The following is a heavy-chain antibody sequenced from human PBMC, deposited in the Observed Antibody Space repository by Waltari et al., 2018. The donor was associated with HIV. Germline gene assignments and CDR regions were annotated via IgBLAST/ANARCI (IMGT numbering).Heavy chain of an antibody. Sequence: QVQLQESGPGLVKPSETLSLTCAVSGYSISSGYYWGWFWQPPGKGLEWIGSIYHSGSTYYNPSLKSRVTISVDTSKNQFSLKLSSVTAADTAVYYCARGLGDYYDSSGYYYFDYWGQGTLVTVSS. D-gene: IGHD3-22*01. CDR3: ARGLGDYYDSSGYYYFDY. J-gene: IGHJ4*02. CDR1: GYSISSGYY. V-gene: IGHV4-38-2*01. CDR2: IYHSGST.